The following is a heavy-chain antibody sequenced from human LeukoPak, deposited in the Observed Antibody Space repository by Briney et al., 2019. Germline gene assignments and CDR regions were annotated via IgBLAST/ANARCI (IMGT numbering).Heavy chain of an antibody. Sequence: SGPTLVNPTQTLTLTCTFSGFSLSTRGMCASWIRQPPGKALEWLALIDWDDDKYYSTSLKTRLTISKDTSKNQVVLTRTNMDPVDTATYYCARAASVSYDFDYWGQGTLVTVSS. CDR1: GFSLSTRGMC. J-gene: IGHJ4*02. CDR3: ARAASVSYDFDY. D-gene: IGHD3-3*01. CDR2: IDWDDDK. V-gene: IGHV2-70*01.